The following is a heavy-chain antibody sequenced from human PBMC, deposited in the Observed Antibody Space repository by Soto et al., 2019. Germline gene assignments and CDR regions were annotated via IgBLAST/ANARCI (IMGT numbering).Heavy chain of an antibody. CDR3: ARGHGSSNFDY. CDR2: ISTSGDYM. CDR1: GFTFSSYS. Sequence: EVQLVESGGGLVQPGGSLRLSCAASGFTFSSYSMNWVRQAPGKGLEWVSYISTSGDYMYYADSMKGRFTISRDNAKNSLYLQMNSLRAEDTAVYYCARGHGSSNFDYWGQGTLVTVSS. D-gene: IGHD1-26*01. J-gene: IGHJ4*02. V-gene: IGHV3-21*05.